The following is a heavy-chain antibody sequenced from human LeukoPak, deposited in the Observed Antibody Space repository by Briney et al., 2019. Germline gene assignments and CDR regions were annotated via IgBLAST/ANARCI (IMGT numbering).Heavy chain of an antibody. Sequence: SETLSLTCAVSGASIESHSWWSWIRQPPGKGLEWIGEINHSGSTNYNPSLKSRVTISVDTSKNQFSLKLSSVTAADTAVYYCARVTYNWFDPWGQGTLVTVSS. D-gene: IGHD2-21*02. J-gene: IGHJ5*02. V-gene: IGHV4-4*02. CDR2: INHSGST. CDR1: GASIESHSW. CDR3: ARVTYNWFDP.